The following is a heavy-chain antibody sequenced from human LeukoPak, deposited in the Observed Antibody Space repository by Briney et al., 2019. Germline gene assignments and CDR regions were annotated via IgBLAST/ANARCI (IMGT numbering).Heavy chain of an antibody. CDR3: ARDPPTRQYTNSFSLDY. CDR2: INCGSSYI. D-gene: IGHD6-13*01. J-gene: IGHJ4*02. V-gene: IGHV3-11*06. Sequence: GGSLRLSCAASGFNFSDYYMSWIRQAPGKGLEWVSDINCGSSYIKYADSVKGRFTISRDNSKNTLYLQLNSLGADDTAVYYCARDPPTRQYTNSFSLDYWGQGTLVTVS. CDR1: GFNFSDYY.